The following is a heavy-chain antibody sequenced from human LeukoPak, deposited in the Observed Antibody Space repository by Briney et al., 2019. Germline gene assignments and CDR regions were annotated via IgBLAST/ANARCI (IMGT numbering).Heavy chain of an antibody. CDR2: IIPIFGTA. Sequence: SVKVSCKASGGTFSSYAISWVRQAPGQGLEWMGGIIPIFGTANYAQKFQGRVTITADESTSTAYVELSSLRSEDTAVYYCARDPWLSDAFDIWGQGTMVTVSS. D-gene: IGHD3-9*01. J-gene: IGHJ3*02. CDR1: GGTFSSYA. V-gene: IGHV1-69*13. CDR3: ARDPWLSDAFDI.